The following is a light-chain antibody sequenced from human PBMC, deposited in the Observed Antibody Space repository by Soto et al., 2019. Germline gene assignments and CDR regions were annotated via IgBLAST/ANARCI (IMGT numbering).Light chain of an antibody. CDR3: QQSSNWPRT. J-gene: IGKJ1*01. Sequence: ILMTQSPATLSVSPGERVTLSCRAIQFISNSLAWYQQRPGQPPRLLIYGASTRAAGISARFSGSGSGTEFTLTISSPQSEDFAVYYCQQSSNWPRTFGQGTKLDXK. CDR1: QFISNS. CDR2: GAS. V-gene: IGKV3-15*01.